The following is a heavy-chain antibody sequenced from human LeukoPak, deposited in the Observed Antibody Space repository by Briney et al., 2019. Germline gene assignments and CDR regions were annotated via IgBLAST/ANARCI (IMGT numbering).Heavy chain of an antibody. D-gene: IGHD6-19*01. V-gene: IGHV5-51*01. Sequence: GESLKISCKGSGYSFTSYWIGWARQMPGKGLEWMGIIYPGDSDTRYSPSFQGQVTISADKSISTAYLQWSSLKASDTAMYYCARGGIAVANSNWFDPWGQGTLVTVSS. CDR2: IYPGDSDT. J-gene: IGHJ5*02. CDR1: GYSFTSYW. CDR3: ARGGIAVANSNWFDP.